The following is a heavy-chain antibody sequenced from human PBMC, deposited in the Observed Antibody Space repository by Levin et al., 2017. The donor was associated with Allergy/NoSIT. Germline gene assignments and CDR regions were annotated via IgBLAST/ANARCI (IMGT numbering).Heavy chain of an antibody. D-gene: IGHD3-22*01. CDR1: GGSISSYY. J-gene: IGHJ4*02. Sequence: PGGSLRLSCTVSGGSISSYYWSWIQQPPGKGLEWIGYIYYSGSTNYNPSLKSRVTISVDTSKNQFSLKLSSVTAADTAVYYCARDTRTYYYDSSGYYPSYYFDYWGQGTLVTVSS. CDR3: ARDTRTYYYDSSGYYPSYYFDY. CDR2: IYYSGST. V-gene: IGHV4-59*01.